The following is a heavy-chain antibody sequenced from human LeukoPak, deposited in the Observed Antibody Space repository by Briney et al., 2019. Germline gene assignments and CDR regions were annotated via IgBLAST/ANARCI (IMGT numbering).Heavy chain of an antibody. Sequence: GASVKVSCKASGYTFTGYYMHWVRQAPGQGLEWMGWINPNSGGTNYAQKFQGRVTMTTDTSTRTAHMELRSLRSGDTAVYYCARGDFYYDSSGYWRWFDPWGQGTLVTVSS. CDR1: GYTFTGYY. CDR2: INPNSGGT. J-gene: IGHJ5*02. V-gene: IGHV1-2*02. D-gene: IGHD3-22*01. CDR3: ARGDFYYDSSGYWRWFDP.